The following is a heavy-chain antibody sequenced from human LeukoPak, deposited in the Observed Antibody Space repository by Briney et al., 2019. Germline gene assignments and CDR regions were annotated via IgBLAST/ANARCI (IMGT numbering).Heavy chain of an antibody. D-gene: IGHD5-24*01. CDR2: FDAEDGET. Sequence: SVKVXCKVSGYTLTELSMHWVRQAPGKGGEWMGGFDAEDGETIYAQKLQGRGTITADDSTSTAYMEQSSLRSEDTAVYYCARDLGTRDGYNPPNLFDNRGQGTLVTVSP. V-gene: IGHV1-24*01. J-gene: IGHJ4*02. CDR3: ARDLGTRDGYNPPNLFDN. CDR1: GYTLTELS.